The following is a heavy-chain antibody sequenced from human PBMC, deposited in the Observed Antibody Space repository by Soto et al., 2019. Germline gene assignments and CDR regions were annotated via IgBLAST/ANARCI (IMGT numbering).Heavy chain of an antibody. V-gene: IGHV3-23*01. J-gene: IGHJ3*01. Sequence: EGQLLQSGGGLVQPGESLRLSCAASGFTFSSSGMSWVRQAPGKGLEWVSSISIRGDYRYYADSVKGRFTISRDNSKNTLYLQMSSLMAEDTALYYCANLSAFDFWGQGTMVAVSS. CDR1: GFTFSSSG. CDR2: ISIRGDYR. CDR3: ANLSAFDF.